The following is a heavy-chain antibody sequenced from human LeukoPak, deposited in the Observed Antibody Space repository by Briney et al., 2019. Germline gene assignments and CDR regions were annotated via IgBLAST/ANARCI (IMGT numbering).Heavy chain of an antibody. J-gene: IGHJ4*02. CDR1: GFTFSSHA. V-gene: IGHV3-23*02. D-gene: IGHD3-3*01. CDR2: ISGNGAGT. Sequence: GGSLRLSCAASGFTFSSHAMSWVRQAPGKGLEWVSGISGNGAGTYYGDSVKGRFTISRDNSKNTLYLQMNSLRAEDTAVYYCAKRTIFGVVITSFDYWGQGTLVTVSS. CDR3: AKRTIFGVVITSFDY.